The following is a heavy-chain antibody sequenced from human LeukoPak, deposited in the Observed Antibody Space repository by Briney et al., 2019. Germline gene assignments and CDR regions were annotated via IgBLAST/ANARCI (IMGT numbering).Heavy chain of an antibody. CDR3: ARDRSSSWPTGWFDP. V-gene: IGHV1-69*05. J-gene: IGHJ5*02. CDR1: GYTFTGYY. D-gene: IGHD6-13*01. Sequence: GASVKVSCKASGYTFTGYYMHWVRQAPGQGLEWMGGIIPIFGTANYAQKFQGRVTITTDESTSTAYMELSSLRSEDTAVYYCARDRSSSWPTGWFDPWGQGTLVTVSS. CDR2: IIPIFGTA.